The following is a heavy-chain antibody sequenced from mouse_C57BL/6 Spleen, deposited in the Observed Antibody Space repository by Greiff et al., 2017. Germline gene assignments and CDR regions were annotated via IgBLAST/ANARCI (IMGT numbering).Heavy chain of an antibody. D-gene: IGHD1-2*01. J-gene: IGHJ2*01. V-gene: IGHV1-69*01. CDR2: IDPSDSYT. CDR3: ARSGITTDY. CDR1: GYTFTSYW. Sequence: QVQLQQPGAELVKPGASVKMSCKASGYTFTSYWITWVKQRPGQGLEWIGEIDPSDSYTNSNQKFKGKSTLTVDKSSSTAYMQHSSLTSEDSAVYYCARSGITTDYWGQGTTLTVSS.